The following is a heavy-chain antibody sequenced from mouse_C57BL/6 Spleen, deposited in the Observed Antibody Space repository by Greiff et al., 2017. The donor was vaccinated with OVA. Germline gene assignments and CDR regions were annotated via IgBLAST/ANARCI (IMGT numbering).Heavy chain of an antibody. V-gene: IGHV5-6*01. CDR1: GFTFSSYG. CDR2: INSGGSYT. Sequence: EVLLVESGGDLVKPGGSLKLSCAASGFTFSSYGMSWVRQTPDKRLEWVATINSGGSYTYYPDSVKGRFTLSRDHAKNTLYLQMSSLKSEGTAMYYCARHYDCNDGYYFDDWGQGTTLTVSS. J-gene: IGHJ2*01. D-gene: IGHD2-4*01. CDR3: ARHYDCNDGYYFDD.